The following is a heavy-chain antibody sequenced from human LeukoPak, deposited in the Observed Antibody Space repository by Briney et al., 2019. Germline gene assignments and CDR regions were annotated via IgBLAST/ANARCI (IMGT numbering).Heavy chain of an antibody. V-gene: IGHV3-30*02. CDR3: ARALGSYYAFDI. CDR2: IRYDGSNK. CDR1: GFTFSSYG. Sequence: GGSLRLSCAASGFTFSSYGMHWVRQAPGKGLEWVAFIRYDGSNKYYADSVKGRFTISRDNSRNTLYLQMNNLRPEDTAVYHCARALGSYYAFDIWGQGTMVTVSS. D-gene: IGHD1-26*01. J-gene: IGHJ3*02.